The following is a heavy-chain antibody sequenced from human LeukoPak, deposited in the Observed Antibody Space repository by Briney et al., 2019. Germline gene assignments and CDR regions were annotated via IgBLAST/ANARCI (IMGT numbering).Heavy chain of an antibody. J-gene: IGHJ4*02. CDR3: ARDLIVPVGLTGSGSYSTDY. Sequence: PETLSLTCAVSGVSITRYYWTWIRQPPGKGLEYIAYIYYSGSTSYNPSLKSRVTMSVDTSKNQFSLKLSSVTAADTAVYYCARDLIVPVGLTGSGSYSTDYWGQGTLVSVSS. D-gene: IGHD3-10*01. CDR2: IYYSGST. V-gene: IGHV4-59*12. CDR1: GVSITRYY.